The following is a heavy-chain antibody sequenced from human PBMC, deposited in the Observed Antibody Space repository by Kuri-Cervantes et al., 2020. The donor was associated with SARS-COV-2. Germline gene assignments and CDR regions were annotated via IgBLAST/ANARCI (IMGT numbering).Heavy chain of an antibody. J-gene: IGHJ6*02. CDR3: ARAYSSGWYYYGMDV. Sequence: GGSLRLSCAASGFTFSSYGMHWVRQAPGKGLEWVAVIWYDGSNKYYADSVKGRFTISRDNSKNTPYLQMNSLRAEDTAMYYCARAYSSGWYYYGMDVWGQGTTVTVSS. D-gene: IGHD6-19*01. CDR2: IWYDGSNK. V-gene: IGHV3-33*01. CDR1: GFTFSSYG.